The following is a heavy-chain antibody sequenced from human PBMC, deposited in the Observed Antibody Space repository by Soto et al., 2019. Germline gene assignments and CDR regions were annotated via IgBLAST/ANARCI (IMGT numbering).Heavy chain of an antibody. CDR2: ISAAGDP. CDR1: GFTFRNYD. V-gene: IGHV3-13*05. Sequence: EVQLVESGGGLVQPGGSLRLSCEASGFTFRNYDMHWVRQGTGKGLEWVSGISAAGDPDYADSGEGRFTISRENAQNSFVLQMNSLRVVDTAVYYCARTDRDFYGLDVWGQGTTVIVS. CDR3: ARTDRDFYGLDV. J-gene: IGHJ6*02.